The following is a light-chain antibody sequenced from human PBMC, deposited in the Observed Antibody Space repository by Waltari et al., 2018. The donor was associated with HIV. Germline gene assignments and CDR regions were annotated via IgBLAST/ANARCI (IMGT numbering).Light chain of an antibody. Sequence: QSVLTQPPSASGTPGPRVTISCSGSSSHTGSNTVNWYQQLPGTAPKLLIYSNNQRPSGVPDRFSGSKSGTSASLAISGLQSEDEADYYCAAWDDSLNGVVFGGGTKLTVL. CDR1: SSHTGSNT. J-gene: IGLJ2*01. V-gene: IGLV1-44*01. CDR3: AAWDDSLNGVV. CDR2: SNN.